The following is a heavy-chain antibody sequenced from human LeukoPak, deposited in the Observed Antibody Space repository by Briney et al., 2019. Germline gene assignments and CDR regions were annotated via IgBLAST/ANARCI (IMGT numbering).Heavy chain of an antibody. V-gene: IGHV6-1*01. CDR2: TYYRSKWKS. J-gene: IGHJ4*02. D-gene: IGHD2/OR15-2a*01. CDR3: ARLVGNSPDY. Sequence: SQTLSLTCAISGDSVSSNSAAWNWIRQSPSRGLEWLGRTYYRSKWKSDYAVSLRGRINIRPDTSKNQFTLQLNSVSPEDTAVYYCARLVGNSPDYWGQGALVTVSS. CDR1: GDSVSSNSAA.